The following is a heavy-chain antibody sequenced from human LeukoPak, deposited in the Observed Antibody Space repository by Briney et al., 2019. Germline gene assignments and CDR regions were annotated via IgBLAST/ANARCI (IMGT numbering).Heavy chain of an antibody. Sequence: PSETLSLTCTVPGGSISSYYWSWIRQPPGKGLEWIGDIHYSGSTNYNSSLKSRVTISVDTSKNQFSLKLTSVTAADTAVYYCARWGSYSSSSTFGYWGQGTLVTVSS. J-gene: IGHJ4*02. V-gene: IGHV4-59*01. D-gene: IGHD6-6*01. CDR3: ARWGSYSSSSTFGY. CDR2: IHYSGST. CDR1: GGSISSYY.